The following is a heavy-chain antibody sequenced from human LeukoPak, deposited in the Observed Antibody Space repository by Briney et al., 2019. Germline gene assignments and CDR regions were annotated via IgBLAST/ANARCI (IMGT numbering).Heavy chain of an antibody. V-gene: IGHV4-39*01. J-gene: IGHJ4*02. CDR3: ARLRFDFWSGYTHPYFDY. CDR1: GGSISSSSYS. CDR2: IYYSGTT. D-gene: IGHD3-3*01. Sequence: SETLSLTCTVSGGSISSSSYSWGWIRQPPGKGLEWIGSIYYSGTTYYNPSLKSRVTISVETSKIQFSLKLSSVAATDTAVYFCARLRFDFWSGYTHPYFDYWGQGTLVTVSP.